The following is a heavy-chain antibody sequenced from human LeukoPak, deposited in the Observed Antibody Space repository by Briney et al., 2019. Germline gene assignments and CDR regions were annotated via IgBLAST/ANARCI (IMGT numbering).Heavy chain of an antibody. D-gene: IGHD3-9*01. CDR1: GGSFSGYY. J-gene: IGHJ3*02. Sequence: SETLSLTCAVYGGSFSGYYWSWIRQPPGKGLEWIGEINHSGSTNYNPSLKSRVTISADTSRNQFSLELRSVTAADTALYYCARAMRYFDWLLVADAFDIWGQGTMVTVSS. CDR2: INHSGST. V-gene: IGHV4-34*01. CDR3: ARAMRYFDWLLVADAFDI.